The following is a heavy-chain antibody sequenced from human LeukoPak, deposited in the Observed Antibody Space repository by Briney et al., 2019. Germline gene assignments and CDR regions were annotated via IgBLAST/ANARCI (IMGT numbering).Heavy chain of an antibody. J-gene: IGHJ4*02. CDR3: AKDGGGYPYYFDY. CDR1: GFTFSSYG. CDR2: IRYDGSNK. D-gene: IGHD3-22*01. Sequence: GGSLRLSCAASGFTFSSYGMHWVRQAPGKGLEWVAFIRYDGSNKYYADSVKGRFTISRDNSKNTLYLQMNSLRAEDTAVYYCAKDGGGYPYYFDYWGQGTLVTVSS. V-gene: IGHV3-30*02.